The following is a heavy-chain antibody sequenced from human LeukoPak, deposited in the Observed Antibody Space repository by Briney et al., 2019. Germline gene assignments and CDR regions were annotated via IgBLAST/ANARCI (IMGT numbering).Heavy chain of an antibody. CDR2: IYHSGNT. CDR3: ALQPARRLSWFDP. V-gene: IGHV4-38-2*02. D-gene: IGHD2-2*01. J-gene: IGHJ5*02. Sequence: SEALSLTCNVSGYSISRNYHWGWIRQPPGKGLEWIANIYHSGNTYYNPSLKSRVTISVDTSRNQFSLKLSSVTAADTAVYYCALQPARRLSWFDPWGQGTPVTVSS. CDR1: GYSISRNYH.